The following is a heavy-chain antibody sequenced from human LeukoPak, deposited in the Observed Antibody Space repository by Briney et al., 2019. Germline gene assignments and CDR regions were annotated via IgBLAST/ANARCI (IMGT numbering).Heavy chain of an antibody. CDR3: ARTVKIYDFWSGSWAEYYFDY. V-gene: IGHV4-59*12. CDR1: GGSISSYY. Sequence: PSETLSLICTVSGGSISSYYWSWIRQPPGKGLEWIGYIYYSGSTNYNPSLKSRVTISVDTSKNQFSLKLSSVTAADTAVYYCARTVKIYDFWSGSWAEYYFDYWGQGTLVTVSS. J-gene: IGHJ4*02. CDR2: IYYSGST. D-gene: IGHD3-3*01.